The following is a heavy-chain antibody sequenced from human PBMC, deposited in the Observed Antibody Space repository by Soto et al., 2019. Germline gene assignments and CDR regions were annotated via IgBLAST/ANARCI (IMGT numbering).Heavy chain of an antibody. CDR1: GFTFDRYA. D-gene: IGHD3-16*01. CDR2: ISVDSVSI. Sequence: EVQLVESGGGLVQPGGYLRLSCVASGFTFDRYAMNWVRQAPGKGLEWLSWISVDSVSIEYSDSVTGRFTMSRDDAKNLLYLHMNSLRDEDTAVYYCARDHLWAFDYWGQGTHVTVTS. CDR3: ARDHLWAFDY. V-gene: IGHV3-48*02. J-gene: IGHJ4*02.